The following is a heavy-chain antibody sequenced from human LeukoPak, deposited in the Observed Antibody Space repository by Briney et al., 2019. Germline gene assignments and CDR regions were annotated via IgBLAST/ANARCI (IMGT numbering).Heavy chain of an antibody. CDR3: ARLPLWFGAWEDY. V-gene: IGHV5-10-1*01. J-gene: IGHJ4*02. D-gene: IGHD3-10*01. Sequence: GASLKISCKGSGYIFTSYWISWVRQLPGKGLEWMGRIDPSDSYTNYSPSFQGHVTISADKSISTAYLQWSSLKASDTAMYYCARLPLWFGAWEDYWGQGTLGTVSS. CDR1: GYIFTSYW. CDR2: IDPSDSYT.